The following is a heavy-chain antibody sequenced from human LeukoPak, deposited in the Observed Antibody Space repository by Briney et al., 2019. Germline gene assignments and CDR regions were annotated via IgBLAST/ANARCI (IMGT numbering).Heavy chain of an antibody. CDR3: ATPGVDYYESSGYSFDH. CDR2: INPSGGST. CDR1: GYTFTSYY. D-gene: IGHD3-22*01. Sequence: ASVKVSCKASGYTFTSYYMHWVRQAPGQGLEWMGIINPSGGSTSYAQKFQGRVTITRDTSATTAYMELSSLRSEDTAVYYCATPGVDYYESSGYSFDHWGQGTLVTVSS. J-gene: IGHJ4*02. V-gene: IGHV1-46*01.